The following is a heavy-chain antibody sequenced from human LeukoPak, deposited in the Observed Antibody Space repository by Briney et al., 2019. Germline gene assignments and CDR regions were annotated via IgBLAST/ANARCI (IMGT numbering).Heavy chain of an antibody. J-gene: IGHJ4*02. CDR1: GGSLSGSY. CDR3: ARNRYGGNSGGDYFDY. D-gene: IGHD4-23*01. Sequence: SETLSLTCAVSGGSLSGSYWSWIRQFPGKGLEWIGFVFYTGSFNYNPSLKSRVRISVDTSRNQFSLKLSSVTAADTAVYYCARNRYGGNSGGDYFDYWGQGTLVAVSS. CDR2: VFYTGSF. V-gene: IGHV4-59*01.